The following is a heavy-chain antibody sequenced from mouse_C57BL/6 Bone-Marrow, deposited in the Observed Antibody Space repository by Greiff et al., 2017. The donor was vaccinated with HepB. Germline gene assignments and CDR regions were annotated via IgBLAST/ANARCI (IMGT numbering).Heavy chain of an antibody. CDR2: INSDGGST. Sequence: EVQGVESGGGLVQPGESLKLSCESNEYEFPSHDMSWVRKTPAKRLELVAAINSDGGSTYYPDTMERRFIISRDNTKKTLYLQMSSLRSEVTALYYCARRAGYHWYFDVWGTGTTVTVSS. CDR1: EYEFPSHD. J-gene: IGHJ1*03. V-gene: IGHV5-2*01. CDR3: ARRAGYHWYFDV. D-gene: IGHD2-2*01.